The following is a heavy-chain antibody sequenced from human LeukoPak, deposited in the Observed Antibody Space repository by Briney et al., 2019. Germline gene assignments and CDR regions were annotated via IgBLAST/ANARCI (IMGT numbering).Heavy chain of an antibody. CDR1: GFTFSSYW. D-gene: IGHD1-26*01. CDR3: ARDYSGSYYSPEIDY. V-gene: IGHV3-7*01. J-gene: IGHJ4*02. CDR2: IKQDGSEK. Sequence: GGPLRLSCAAPGFTFSSYWMSWVLQAPGKGLEWVANIKQDGSEKYYVDSVKGRFTISRDNAKNSLYLQMNSLRAEDTAVYYCARDYSGSYYSPEIDYWGQGTLVTVSS.